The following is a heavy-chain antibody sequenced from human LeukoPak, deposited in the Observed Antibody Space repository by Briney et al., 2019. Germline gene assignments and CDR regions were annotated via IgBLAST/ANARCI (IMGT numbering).Heavy chain of an antibody. J-gene: IGHJ1*01. V-gene: IGHV3-23*01. CDR3: VQEARRDGYKLAPVAEH. D-gene: IGHD5-24*01. CDR1: GFTFNIYA. Sequence: GGSLRLSCAASGFTFNIYAMSWVRQAPEKGLEWVSAISETSRKTYYADPVKGRFTISRDNSKNTLYLQMNDLRDEDTAVYYCVQEARRDGYKLAPVAEHWGQGTQVTVSS. CDR2: ISETSRKT.